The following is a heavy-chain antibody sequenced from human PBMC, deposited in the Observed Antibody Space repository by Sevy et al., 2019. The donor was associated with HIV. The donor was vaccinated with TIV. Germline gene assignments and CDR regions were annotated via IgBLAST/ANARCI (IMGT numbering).Heavy chain of an antibody. D-gene: IGHD3-10*01. CDR3: ARDLTMVRGVSWFDP. CDR1: GFIFDDYG. Sequence: GGSLRLSCAASGFIFDDYGMSWVRQAPGKGLEWVSGINWNGGSTGYADSVKGRFTISRDNAKNSLYLQMNSLRAEDTALYYCARDLTMVRGVSWFDPWGQGTLVTVSS. J-gene: IGHJ5*02. CDR2: INWNGGST. V-gene: IGHV3-20*04.